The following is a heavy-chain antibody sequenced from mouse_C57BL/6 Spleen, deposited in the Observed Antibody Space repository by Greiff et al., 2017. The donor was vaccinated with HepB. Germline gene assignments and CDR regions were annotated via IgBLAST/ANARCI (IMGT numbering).Heavy chain of an antibody. CDR2: INPSSGYT. CDR3: ARLYISAVVATGYFDY. CDR1: GYTFTSYW. V-gene: IGHV1-7*01. Sequence: QVQLQQSGAELAKPGASVKLSCKASGYTFTSYWMHWVKQRPGQGLEWIGYINPSSGYTKYNQKFKDKATLTADKSSSTAYMQLSSLTYEDSAGYYCARLYISAVVATGYFDYWGQGTTLTVSS. D-gene: IGHD1-1*01. J-gene: IGHJ2*01.